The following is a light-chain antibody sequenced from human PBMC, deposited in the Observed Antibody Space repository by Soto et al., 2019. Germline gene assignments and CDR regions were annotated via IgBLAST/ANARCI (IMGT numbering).Light chain of an antibody. CDR2: GAS. Sequence: EIVLTQSPGTLSLSPGERATLSCRASQSLSSSYLARYQQKPGQSPRLLIYGASSRATGIPARFSGSGSGTDFTLTISRLEPEDFAVYYCQQYGSSPRTFGQGTKVEIK. J-gene: IGKJ1*01. V-gene: IGKV3-20*01. CDR1: QSLSSSY. CDR3: QQYGSSPRT.